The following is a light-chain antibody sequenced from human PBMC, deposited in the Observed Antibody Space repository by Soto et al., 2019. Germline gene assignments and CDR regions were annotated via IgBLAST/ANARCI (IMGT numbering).Light chain of an antibody. J-gene: IGKJ4*01. V-gene: IGKV1-5*01. CDR1: QNVGTY. CDR2: VAS. Sequence: DIQMTQSPSSLSASIGDRVTITCRASQNVGTYLSWYQQKQGKAPKLLINVASTLQSGVPSRFSGSASGTEFTLTISSLQPDDFATYYCQQYDNYPLTFGGGTKVDIK. CDR3: QQYDNYPLT.